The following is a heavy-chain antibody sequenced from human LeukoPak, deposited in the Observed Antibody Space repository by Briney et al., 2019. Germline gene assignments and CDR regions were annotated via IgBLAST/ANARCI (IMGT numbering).Heavy chain of an antibody. CDR3: ARESTKITPEVEVENWFDP. CDR2: MNPNSGNT. Sequence: GASVKVSCKASGYTFTSYDINWVRQATGQGLEWMGWMNPNSGNTGYAQKFQGRVTMTRNTSISTAYMELSSLRSEDTAVYYCARESTKITPEVEVENWFDPWGQGTLVTVSS. V-gene: IGHV1-8*01. CDR1: GYTFTSYD. J-gene: IGHJ5*02. D-gene: IGHD1-14*01.